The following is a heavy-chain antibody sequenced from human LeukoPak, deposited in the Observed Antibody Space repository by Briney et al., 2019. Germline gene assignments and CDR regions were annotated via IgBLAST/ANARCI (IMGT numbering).Heavy chain of an antibody. J-gene: IGHJ6*03. CDR3: AKGAKSASITMLRGVRGYYYMDV. Sequence: ASVKVSCKASGYTFTSHYMYWVRQAPGQGLEWMGIINPSGGSTNYAQKFQGRVTMTRDTSTSTVYMELSSLRSEDTAVYYCAKGAKSASITMLRGVRGYYYMDVWGKGTTVTISS. V-gene: IGHV1-46*01. CDR1: GYTFTSHY. D-gene: IGHD3-10*01. CDR2: INPSGGST.